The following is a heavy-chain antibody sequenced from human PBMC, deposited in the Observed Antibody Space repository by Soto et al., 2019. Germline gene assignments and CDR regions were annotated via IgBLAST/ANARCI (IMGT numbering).Heavy chain of an antibody. J-gene: IGHJ6*02. D-gene: IGHD4-17*01. V-gene: IGHV3-64*01. Sequence: EVQLVESGGGLVQHGGSLRLSCAASGFTFSRYAMHWVRQAPGKGLEYVSTISSNGGSTYYANSVKGRFLISRDNSKNALYLQMGSLRAEDMAVYYCARAGDYGGYCYGMDVWGQGTTVTFSS. CDR2: ISSNGGST. CDR1: GFTFSRYA. CDR3: ARAGDYGGYCYGMDV.